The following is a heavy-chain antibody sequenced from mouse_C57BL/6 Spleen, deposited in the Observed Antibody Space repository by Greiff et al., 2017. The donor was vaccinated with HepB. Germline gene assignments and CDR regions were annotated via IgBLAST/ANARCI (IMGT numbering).Heavy chain of an antibody. D-gene: IGHD2-1*01. J-gene: IGHJ2*01. V-gene: IGHV1-31*01. CDR2: IYPYNGVS. CDR3: ARGVYYGNYGYFDY. CDR1: GYSFTGYY. Sequence: ELKLQESGPELVKPGASVKISCKASGYSFTGYYMHWVKQSHGNILDWIGYIYPYNGVSSYNQKFKGKATLTVDKSSSTAYMELRSLTSEDSAVYYCARGVYYGNYGYFDYWGQGTTLTVSS.